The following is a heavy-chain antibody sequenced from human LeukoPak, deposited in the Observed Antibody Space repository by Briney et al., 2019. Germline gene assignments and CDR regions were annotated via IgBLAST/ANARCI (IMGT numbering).Heavy chain of an antibody. CDR3: ARAERITMVRGVGPAFDI. Sequence: ASVKVSCKASGYTFTSYGISWVRQAPGQGLEWMGWISAYNGNTNYAQKLQGRVTMTTDTSTSTAYMELRSLRSDDTAVYYCARAERITMVRGVGPAFDIWGQGTMVTVSS. V-gene: IGHV1-18*01. CDR1: GYTFTSYG. D-gene: IGHD3-10*01. J-gene: IGHJ3*02. CDR2: ISAYNGNT.